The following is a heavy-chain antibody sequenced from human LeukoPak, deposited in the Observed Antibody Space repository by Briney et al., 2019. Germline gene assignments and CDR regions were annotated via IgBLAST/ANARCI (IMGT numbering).Heavy chain of an antibody. D-gene: IGHD1-26*01. V-gene: IGHV3-21*01. Sequence: GGSLRLSCAASGFTFSSYEMNWVRQAPGKGLEWVSSISSSSSYIYYADSVKGRFTISRDNAKNSLYLQMNSLRAEDTAVYYCARDQVGATPLIDYWGQGTLVTVSS. CDR1: GFTFSSYE. CDR2: ISSSSSYI. J-gene: IGHJ4*02. CDR3: ARDQVGATPLIDY.